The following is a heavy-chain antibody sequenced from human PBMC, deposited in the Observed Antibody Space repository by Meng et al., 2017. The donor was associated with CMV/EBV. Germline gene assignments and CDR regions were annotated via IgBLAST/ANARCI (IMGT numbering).Heavy chain of an antibody. CDR2: ISSSSSYI. J-gene: IGHJ6*02. D-gene: IGHD2-15*01. CDR1: GFTFSSYS. Sequence: GESLKISCAASGFTFSSYSMNWVRQAPGKGLEWVSSISSSSSYIYYADSVKGRFTISRDNAKNSLYLQMNSLRAEDTAVYYRARDSRILYGMDVWGQGTTVTVSS. V-gene: IGHV3-21*01. CDR3: ARDSRILYGMDV.